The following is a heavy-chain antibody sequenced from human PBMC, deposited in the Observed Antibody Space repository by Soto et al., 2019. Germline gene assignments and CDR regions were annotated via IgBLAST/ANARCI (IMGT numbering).Heavy chain of an antibody. CDR2: IMPIFRTA. CDR3: ARDKDRAQLGGNYYYIMDV. Sequence: QVQVVQSGAEGKRLGWRVKASSRLSGGTFSTSAISGVRQAPGQGLEWMGGIMPIFRTADYAQKFQGRVTITADESASTAYLELRSLTSEDTAVYYCARDKDRAQLGGNYYYIMDVWGQGTTVTVTS. J-gene: IGHJ6*02. CDR1: GGTFSTSA. V-gene: IGHV1-69*12. D-gene: IGHD3-3*02.